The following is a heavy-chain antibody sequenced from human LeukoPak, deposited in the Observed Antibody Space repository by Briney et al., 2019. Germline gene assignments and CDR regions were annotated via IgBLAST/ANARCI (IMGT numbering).Heavy chain of an antibody. CDR3: ARGYLWYYYDSSGYYGY. D-gene: IGHD3-22*01. CDR1: GGSFSGYY. J-gene: IGHJ4*02. CDR2: INHSGST. V-gene: IGHV4-34*01. Sequence: SETLSLTCAVYGGSFSGYYWSWIRQPPGKGLEWIGEINHSGSTNYNPSLKSRVTISVDTSKNQFSLKLSSVTAADTAVYYCARGYLWYYYDSSGYYGYWGQRTLVTVSS.